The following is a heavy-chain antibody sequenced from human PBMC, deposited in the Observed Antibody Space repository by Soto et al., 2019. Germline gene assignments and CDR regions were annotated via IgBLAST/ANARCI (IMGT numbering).Heavy chain of an antibody. V-gene: IGHV1-69*01. CDR2: IIPIFGTA. CDR3: ARDRAYCGGDCYWTFDY. J-gene: IGHJ4*02. CDR1: GGTFSSYA. D-gene: IGHD2-21*02. Sequence: QVQLVQSGAEVKKPGSSVKVSCKASGGTFSSYAISWVRQAPGQGLEWMGGIIPIFGTANYAQKFQGRVTITADESTSTAYMELISLRSEDTAVYYCARDRAYCGGDCYWTFDYWGQGTLVTVSS.